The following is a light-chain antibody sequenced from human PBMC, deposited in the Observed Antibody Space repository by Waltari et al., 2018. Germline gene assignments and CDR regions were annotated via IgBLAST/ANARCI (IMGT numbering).Light chain of an antibody. Sequence: DIQMTQSPSTLSAFVGDRVTIICRASESISGWLAWYQQKAGKAPNLLIYKASSLETGVPSRFSGSGSGTEFTLTISSLQPGDLATYYCQQYNSSPWTFGQGTKVEIK. CDR2: KAS. V-gene: IGKV1-5*03. CDR3: QQYNSSPWT. J-gene: IGKJ1*01. CDR1: ESISGW.